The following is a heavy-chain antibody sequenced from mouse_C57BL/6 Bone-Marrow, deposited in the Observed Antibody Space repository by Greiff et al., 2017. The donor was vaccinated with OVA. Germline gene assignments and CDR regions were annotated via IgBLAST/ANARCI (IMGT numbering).Heavy chain of an antibody. D-gene: IGHD2-1*01. Sequence: VQLKESGGGLVQPGESLKLSCESNEYEFPSHDMSWVRKTPEQRLELVAAINSDGGSTYYPDTMERRFIISRDNTKKTLYLQLISLRSEDTAVYYCARPKVTTSYYFDYWGQGTTLTVSS. CDR2: INSDGGST. CDR3: ARPKVTTSYYFDY. V-gene: IGHV5-2*01. J-gene: IGHJ2*01. CDR1: EYEFPSHD.